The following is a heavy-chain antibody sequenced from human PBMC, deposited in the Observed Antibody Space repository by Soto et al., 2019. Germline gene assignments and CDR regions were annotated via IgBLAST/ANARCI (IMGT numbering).Heavy chain of an antibody. V-gene: IGHV3-30*18. CDR2: ISFDGSNA. Sequence: GGSLRLSCAASGFTFSSYGMHWVRQAPGKGLEWVAVISFDGSNAFYGDSVKGRFTISRDNSKNTLFLYMNNLSAEDTAVYYCAKGVDSGYDMGPGWFDPWGQGTLVTVSS. D-gene: IGHD5-12*01. CDR1: GFTFSSYG. J-gene: IGHJ5*02. CDR3: AKGVDSGYDMGPGWFDP.